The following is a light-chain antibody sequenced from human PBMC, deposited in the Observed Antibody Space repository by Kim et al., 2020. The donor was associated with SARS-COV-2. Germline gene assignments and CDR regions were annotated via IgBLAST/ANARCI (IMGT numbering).Light chain of an antibody. Sequence: SYELTQPPSVSVSPGQTARITCSGDALPKQYAYWYQQKPGQAPVLVIYKDSERPSGIPERFSGSSSGTTVTLTISGVQAEDEADHYCQSTDSSATYWLFG. CDR3: QSTDSSATYWL. CDR2: KDS. J-gene: IGLJ3*02. CDR1: ALPKQY. V-gene: IGLV3-25*03.